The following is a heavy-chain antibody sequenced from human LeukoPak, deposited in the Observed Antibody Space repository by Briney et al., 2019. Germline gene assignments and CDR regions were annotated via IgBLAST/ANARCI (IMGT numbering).Heavy chain of an antibody. Sequence: GGSLRPSYAASGFTVSSNYMSWVRQAPGKGLEWVSVIYSGGSTYYADSVKGRFTISRDNSKNTLYLQMNSLRAEDTAVYYCAREISRAGAFDIWGQGTMVTVSS. CDR2: IYSGGST. D-gene: IGHD3-3*02. CDR3: AREISRAGAFDI. J-gene: IGHJ3*02. V-gene: IGHV3-53*05. CDR1: GFTVSSNY.